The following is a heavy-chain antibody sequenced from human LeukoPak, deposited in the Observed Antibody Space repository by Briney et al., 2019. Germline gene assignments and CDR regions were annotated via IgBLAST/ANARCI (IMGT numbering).Heavy chain of an antibody. Sequence: GGSLRLSCAVSGITLSNYGMSWVRQAPGKGLEWVAGISDSGGRTNYADSVKGRFTISRDNPKNTLYLQMIGLRAEDTAVYFCAKRGVVIRVILVGFHKEAYYFDSWGQGALVTVSS. J-gene: IGHJ4*02. CDR2: ISDSGGRT. CDR3: AKRGVVIRVILVGFHKEAYYFDS. D-gene: IGHD3-22*01. CDR1: GITLSNYG. V-gene: IGHV3-23*01.